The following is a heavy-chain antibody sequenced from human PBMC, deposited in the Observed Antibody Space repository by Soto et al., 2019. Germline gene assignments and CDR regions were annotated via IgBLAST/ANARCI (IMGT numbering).Heavy chain of an antibody. Sequence: QLQLQESGSGLVKPSQTLSLTCAVSGGSISSGAFSWSWIRQPPGKGLEWIGYIYHSGSTDYNPSLKSRVTLSVGRSQNQYSLKLSSMTAADTAIYYCARGSSSGVYYYGMDVWGQGTTVTVSS. CDR1: GGSISSGAFS. V-gene: IGHV4-30-2*01. CDR2: IYHSGST. J-gene: IGHJ6*02. CDR3: ARGSSSGVYYYGMDV. D-gene: IGHD2-2*01.